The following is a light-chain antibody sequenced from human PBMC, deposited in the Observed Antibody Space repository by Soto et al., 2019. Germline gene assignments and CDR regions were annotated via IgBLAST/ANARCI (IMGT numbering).Light chain of an antibody. CDR1: QSVSSN. CDR3: QQYNNWRFT. J-gene: IGKJ3*01. V-gene: IGKV3-15*01. Sequence: EIVMTQSPATLSVSPGERATLSCRASQSVSSNLAWYQQKPGQAPRLHIYGASTRATGIPARFSGSGSGTEFTLTISSLQSEDFAVYYCQQYNNWRFTFGPGTKVDIK. CDR2: GAS.